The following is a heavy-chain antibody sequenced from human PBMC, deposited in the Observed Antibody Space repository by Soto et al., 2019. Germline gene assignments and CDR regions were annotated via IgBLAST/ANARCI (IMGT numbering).Heavy chain of an antibody. CDR2: VRSSGDST. V-gene: IGHV3-23*01. CDR1: GFIFGSYA. J-gene: IGHJ4*02. CDR3: AKPPRKTGGSSY. D-gene: IGHD3-10*01. Sequence: EVQLLESGGGLVQPGGSLRLSCAASGFIFGSYAMSWVRQAPGKGLEWVSSVRSSGDSTYYADSVKGRFTISRDNSKNTLYLQRNSLRAQDTAIYYCAKPPRKTGGSSYWGQGTLVAVSS.